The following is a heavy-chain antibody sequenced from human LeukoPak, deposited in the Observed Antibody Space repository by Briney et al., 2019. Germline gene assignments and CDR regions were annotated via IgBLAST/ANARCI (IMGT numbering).Heavy chain of an antibody. J-gene: IGHJ4*02. Sequence: PGGSLRLSCAASGFTFRDYDMHWVRQAPGKGLEWVAFIEYDGNNKYHADSAKGRFTISRDNSKNTLYLQMNSLRAEDTAVYYCAKVRGDYYDSSGYWNYWGQGTLVTVSS. D-gene: IGHD3-22*01. CDR2: IEYDGNNK. V-gene: IGHV3-30*02. CDR3: AKVRGDYYDSSGYWNY. CDR1: GFTFRDYD.